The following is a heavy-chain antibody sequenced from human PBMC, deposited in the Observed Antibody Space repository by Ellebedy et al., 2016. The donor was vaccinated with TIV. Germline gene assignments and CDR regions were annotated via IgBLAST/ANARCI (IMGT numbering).Heavy chain of an antibody. CDR1: GFTFDDYA. CDR2: ISWNSGSI. D-gene: IGHD4-17*01. V-gene: IGHV3-9*01. CDR3: AIDYGDY. Sequence: PGGSLRLSCAASGFTFDDYAMHWVRQAPGKGLEWVSGISWNSGSIGYADSVKGRFTISRDNAKNSLYLQMNSLRAEDTAVYYCAIDYGDYWGQGTLVTVSS. J-gene: IGHJ4*02.